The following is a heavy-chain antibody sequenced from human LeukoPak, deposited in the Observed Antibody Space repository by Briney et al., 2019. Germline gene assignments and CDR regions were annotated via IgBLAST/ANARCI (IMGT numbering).Heavy chain of an antibody. CDR1: GGSFSGYY. D-gene: IGHD6-13*01. CDR2: INHSGST. J-gene: IGHJ5*02. Sequence: SETLSLTCAVYGGSFSGYYWSWIRQPPGKGLEWIGEINHSGSTNYNPSLKSRVTMSVDTSKNQFSLKLSSVTAADTAVYYCARDPSYSSSWYAVGPWFDPWGQGTLVTVSS. CDR3: ARDPSYSSSWYAVGPWFDP. V-gene: IGHV4-34*01.